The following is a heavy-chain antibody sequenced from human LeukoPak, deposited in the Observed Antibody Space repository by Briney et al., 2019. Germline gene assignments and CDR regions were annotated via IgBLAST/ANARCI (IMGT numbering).Heavy chain of an antibody. V-gene: IGHV4-34*01. D-gene: IGHD6-19*01. CDR1: GGSFSDDY. Sequence: PSETPSLTCAVYGGSFSDDYWTWIRQPPGKGLEWIGENTQSGRTNYNPSLKSRVTMSVDTSKHQFSLNLSSVTAADTAVYYCARGLSSGWVDYWGQGTLVTVSS. J-gene: IGHJ4*02. CDR2: NTQSGRT. CDR3: ARGLSSGWVDY.